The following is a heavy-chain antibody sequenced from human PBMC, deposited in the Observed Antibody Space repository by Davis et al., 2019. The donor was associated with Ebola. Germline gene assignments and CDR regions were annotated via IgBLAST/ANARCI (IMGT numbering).Heavy chain of an antibody. J-gene: IGHJ6*02. CDR3: ARAAISVWFREGSYYYYGMDV. Sequence: ASVKVSCKASGYTFTSYYMHWVRQATGQGLEWMGWMNPNSGNTGYAQKFQGRVTMTKNTSISTAYMELSSLRSEDTAVYYCARAAISVWFREGSYYYYGMDVWGQGTTVTVSS. CDR2: MNPNSGNT. V-gene: IGHV1-8*02. D-gene: IGHD3-10*01. CDR1: GYTFTSYY.